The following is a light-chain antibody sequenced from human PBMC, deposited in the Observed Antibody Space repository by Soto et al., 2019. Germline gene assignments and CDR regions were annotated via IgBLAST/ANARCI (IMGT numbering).Light chain of an antibody. J-gene: IGKJ5*01. CDR2: GAS. CDR1: QSVSNNY. V-gene: IGKV3-20*01. CDR3: QQYGTPPIT. Sequence: EIVLTQSPGTLSRSPGERSTLSCSASQSVSNNYLAWYQQKPGQAPRLLIHGASSRATGIPDRFSGSGSGTDFTLTINRLEPEDFAVYYCQQYGTPPITFGQGTRLEIK.